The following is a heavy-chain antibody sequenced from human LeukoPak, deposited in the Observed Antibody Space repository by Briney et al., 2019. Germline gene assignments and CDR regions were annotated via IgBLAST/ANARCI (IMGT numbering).Heavy chain of an antibody. CDR2: IKPDGGEK. Sequence: GGSLRLSCAASGFTFTTSWMSWVRQTPGKGLEWVANIKPDGGEKHYVDSVKGRFTISRDNARNSLYLQMSSLGADDTALYYCARGVWSSLNAIDIWGQGTMVTVFS. D-gene: IGHD2-21*02. V-gene: IGHV3-7*01. CDR3: ARGVWSSLNAIDI. J-gene: IGHJ3*02. CDR1: GFTFTTSW.